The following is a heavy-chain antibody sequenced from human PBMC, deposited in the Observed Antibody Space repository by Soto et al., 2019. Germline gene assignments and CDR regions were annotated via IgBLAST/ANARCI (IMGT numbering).Heavy chain of an antibody. CDR3: AKASIYYDFWSGYYTGPSNYNFDY. Sequence: EVQLLESGGGLVQPGGSLRLSCAASGFTFSSYAMSWVRQAPGKGLEWVSAISGSGGSTYYADSVKGRFTISRDNSKNTLYLQMNSLIAEDTAVYYCAKASIYYDFWSGYYTGPSNYNFDYWGQGTLVTVSS. V-gene: IGHV3-23*01. J-gene: IGHJ4*02. CDR2: ISGSGGST. CDR1: GFTFSSYA. D-gene: IGHD3-3*01.